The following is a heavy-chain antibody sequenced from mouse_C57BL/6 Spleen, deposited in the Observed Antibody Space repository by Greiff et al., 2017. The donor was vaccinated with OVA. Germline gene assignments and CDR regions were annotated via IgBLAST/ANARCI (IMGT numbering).Heavy chain of an antibody. CDR2: IRNKANGYTT. V-gene: IGHV7-3*01. CDR3: ARDYYFDY. J-gene: IGHJ2*01. Sequence: EVQLVESGGGLVQPGGSLSLSCAASGFTFTDYYLSWVRQPPGKALEWLGFIRNKANGYTTEYSASVKGRFTISRDKSQSILYLQMNALRAEDSATYYCARDYYFDYWGQGTTLTVSS. CDR1: GFTFTDYY.